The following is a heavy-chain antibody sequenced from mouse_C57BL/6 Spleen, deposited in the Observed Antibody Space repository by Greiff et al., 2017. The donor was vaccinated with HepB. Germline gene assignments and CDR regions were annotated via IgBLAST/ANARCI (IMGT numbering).Heavy chain of an antibody. Sequence: EVQLQESGPGLVKPSQSLSLTCSVTGYSITSGYYWNWIRQFPGNKLEWMGYISYDGSNNYNPSLKNRISITRDTSKNQFFLKLNSVTTEDTATYSCASSLITTGGYFDYWGQGTTLTVSS. V-gene: IGHV3-6*01. J-gene: IGHJ2*01. D-gene: IGHD1-1*01. CDR2: ISYDGSN. CDR3: ASSLITTGGYFDY. CDR1: GYSITSGYY.